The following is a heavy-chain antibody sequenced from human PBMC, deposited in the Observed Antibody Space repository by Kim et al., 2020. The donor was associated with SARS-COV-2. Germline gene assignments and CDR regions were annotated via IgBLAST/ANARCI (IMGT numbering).Heavy chain of an antibody. CDR2: ISGSGGST. V-gene: IGHV3-23*01. D-gene: IGHD2-8*01. J-gene: IGHJ4*02. CDR1: GFTFSSYA. CDR3: AKVVSAMVYAPGDYYFDY. Sequence: GGSLRLSCAASGFTFSSYAMSWVRQAPGKGLEWVSAISGSGGSTYYADSVKGRFTISRDNSKNTLYLQMNSLRAEDTAVYYCAKVVSAMVYAPGDYYFDYWGQGTLVTVSS.